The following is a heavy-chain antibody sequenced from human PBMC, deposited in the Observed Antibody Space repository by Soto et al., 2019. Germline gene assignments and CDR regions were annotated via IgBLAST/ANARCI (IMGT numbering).Heavy chain of an antibody. V-gene: IGHV3-30*18. CDR1: GFTFSSYG. D-gene: IGHD4-17*01. CDR2: ISYDGSNK. J-gene: IGHJ4*02. CDR3: AKGGGDGEYYFDY. Sequence: QVQLVESGGGVVQPGRSLRLSCAASGFTFSSYGMHWVRQAPGKGLEWVAVISYDGSNKYYADSVKGRFTISRDNSKNTLYLQMNSLRAEDTAVYYCAKGGGDGEYYFDYWGQGTLVTVSS.